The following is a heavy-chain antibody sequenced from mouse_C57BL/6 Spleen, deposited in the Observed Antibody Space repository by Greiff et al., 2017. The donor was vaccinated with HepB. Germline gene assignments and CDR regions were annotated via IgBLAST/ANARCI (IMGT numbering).Heavy chain of an antibody. V-gene: IGHV1-18*01. Sequence: VQLQQSGPELVKPGASVKIPCKASGYTFTDYNMDWVKQSHGKSLEWIGDINPNNGGTIYNQKFKGKATLTVDKSSSTAYMELRSLTSEDTAVYDCARKYYGSSYWYFDVWGTGTTVTVSS. CDR2: INPNNGGT. D-gene: IGHD1-1*01. CDR1: GYTFTDYN. CDR3: ARKYYGSSYWYFDV. J-gene: IGHJ1*03.